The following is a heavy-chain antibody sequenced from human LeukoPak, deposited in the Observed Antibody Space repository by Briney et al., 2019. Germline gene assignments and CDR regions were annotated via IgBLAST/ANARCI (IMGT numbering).Heavy chain of an antibody. V-gene: IGHV1-2*02. CDR3: ARPGAHDYGDFDY. CDR2: INPNSGGT. Sequence: ASVKVSCKASGYTFTGYYMHWVRQAPGQGLEWMGWINPNSGGTNYAQKSQGRVTMTRDTSISTAYMELSRLRSDDTAVYYCARPGAHDYGDFDYWGQGTLVTVSS. CDR1: GYTFTGYY. J-gene: IGHJ4*02. D-gene: IGHD4-17*01.